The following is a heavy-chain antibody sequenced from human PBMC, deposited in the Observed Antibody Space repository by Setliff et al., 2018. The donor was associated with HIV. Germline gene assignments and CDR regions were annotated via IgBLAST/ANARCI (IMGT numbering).Heavy chain of an antibody. J-gene: IGHJ5*02. D-gene: IGHD2-8*02. CDR1: GYTFTGYY. CDR3: ARYAASGTGWFDP. CDR2: INPNSGGT. Sequence: ASVKVSCKASGYTFTGYYMHWVRQAPGQGLEWMGWINPNSGGTNYAQKFQGWVTMTRDTSISTAYMDLSRLRSDDTAVYYCARYAASGTGWFDPWGQGTQVTVSS. V-gene: IGHV1-2*04.